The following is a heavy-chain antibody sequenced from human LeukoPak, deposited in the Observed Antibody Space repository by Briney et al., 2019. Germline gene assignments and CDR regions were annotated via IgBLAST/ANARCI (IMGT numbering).Heavy chain of an antibody. V-gene: IGHV3-21*01. D-gene: IGHD5-18*01. CDR2: ISSSGAFV. CDR1: GFTVRSNY. CDR3: AGGGYTYGLY. Sequence: GGSLRLSCAASGFTVRSNYMNWVRQAPGKGLEWVSSISSSGAFVYYADSVKGRFTISRDNAKNSLYLQMNSLRAEDTAVYYCAGGGYTYGLYWGQGDLVTVSS. J-gene: IGHJ4*02.